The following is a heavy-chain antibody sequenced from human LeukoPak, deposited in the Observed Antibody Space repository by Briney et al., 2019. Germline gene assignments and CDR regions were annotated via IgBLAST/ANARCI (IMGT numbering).Heavy chain of an antibody. Sequence: GGSLRLSCAASGFTVSSNYMSWVRQAPGKGLEWIAVIYSGGSTYYADSVKGRFTISRDNSKNTLYLQMNSLRAEDTAVYYCARDRYTYYFDYWGQGTLVTVSS. V-gene: IGHV3-66*02. J-gene: IGHJ4*02. CDR3: ARDRYTYYFDY. D-gene: IGHD3-16*02. CDR2: IYSGGST. CDR1: GFTVSSNY.